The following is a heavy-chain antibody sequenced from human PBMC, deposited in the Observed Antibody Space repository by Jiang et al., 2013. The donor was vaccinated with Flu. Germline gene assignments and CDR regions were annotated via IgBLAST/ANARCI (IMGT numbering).Heavy chain of an antibody. J-gene: IGHJ5*02. Sequence: SGGTNYAQKFQGRVTMTRDTSISTAYMELSRLRSDDTAVYYCAREVDCTGGVCYSDWFDPWGQGTLVTVSS. V-gene: IGHV1-2*02. D-gene: IGHD2-8*02. CDR3: AREVDCTGGVCYSDWFDP. CDR2: SGGT.